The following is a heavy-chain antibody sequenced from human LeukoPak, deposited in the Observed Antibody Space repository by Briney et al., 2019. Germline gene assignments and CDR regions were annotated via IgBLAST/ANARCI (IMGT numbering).Heavy chain of an antibody. CDR3: ARGDFGSGWHRGLGGY. D-gene: IGHD6-19*01. CDR1: GGTFSSYA. V-gene: IGHV1-69*13. Sequence: WASVKVSCKASGGTFSSYAISWVRQAPGQGLEWMGGIIPIFGTANYAQKFQGRVTITADESTSTAYMELSSLRSEDTAVYYCARGDFGSGWHRGLGGYWGQGTLVTVSS. CDR2: IIPIFGTA. J-gene: IGHJ4*02.